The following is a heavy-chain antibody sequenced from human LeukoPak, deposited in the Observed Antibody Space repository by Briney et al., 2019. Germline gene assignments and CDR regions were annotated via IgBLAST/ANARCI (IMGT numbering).Heavy chain of an antibody. CDR3: ARGYSNYVLGYYYGMDV. Sequence: SETLSLTCTVSGGSISSSSYYWGWIRQPPGKGLEWIGSIYYSGSTYYNPSLKSRVTISVDTSKNQFSLKLSSVTAADTAVYYCARGYSNYVLGYYYGMDVWGQGTTVTVS. J-gene: IGHJ6*02. V-gene: IGHV4-39*01. CDR2: IYYSGST. D-gene: IGHD4-4*01. CDR1: GGSISSSSYY.